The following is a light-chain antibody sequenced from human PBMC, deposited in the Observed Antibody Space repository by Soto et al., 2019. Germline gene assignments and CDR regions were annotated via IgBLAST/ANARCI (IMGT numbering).Light chain of an antibody. Sequence: QSALTQPASVSGSPGQSITISCTGTSSDIAVYSYVSWFQQHPGKAPKLIIYDVSNRPSGVSSRFSGSKSGNTASLTISGFQGEDESDYYCSSYTITSTVVFGGGTKLTVL. J-gene: IGLJ2*01. CDR3: SSYTITSTVV. CDR1: SSDIAVYSY. CDR2: DVS. V-gene: IGLV2-14*01.